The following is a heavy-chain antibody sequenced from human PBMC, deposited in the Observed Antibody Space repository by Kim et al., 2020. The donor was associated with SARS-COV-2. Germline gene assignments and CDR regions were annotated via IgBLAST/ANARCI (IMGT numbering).Heavy chain of an antibody. CDR1: GFTFSSYS. D-gene: IGHD3-22*01. Sequence: GGSLRLSCAASGFTFSSYSMNWVRQAPGKGLEWVSYISSSSSTIYYADSVKGRFTISRDNAKNSLYLQMNSLRAEDTAVYYCARVLTYYYDSSGPFDYWGQGTLVTVSS. CDR2: ISSSSSTI. J-gene: IGHJ4*02. CDR3: ARVLTYYYDSSGPFDY. V-gene: IGHV3-48*04.